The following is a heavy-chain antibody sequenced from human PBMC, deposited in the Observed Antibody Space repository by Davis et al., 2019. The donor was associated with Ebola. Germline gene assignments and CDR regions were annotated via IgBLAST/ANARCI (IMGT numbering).Heavy chain of an antibody. J-gene: IGHJ4*02. Sequence: SLKISCAASGFIFSDYWMHWVRQAPGKGLEWVSGISWNSGSIGYADSVKGRFTISRDNAKNSLYLQMNSLRDEDTAVYYCARDRAFGYSYGLVYFDYWGQGTLVTVSS. D-gene: IGHD5-18*01. CDR2: ISWNSGSI. CDR3: ARDRAFGYSYGLVYFDY. CDR1: GFIFSDYW. V-gene: IGHV3-9*01.